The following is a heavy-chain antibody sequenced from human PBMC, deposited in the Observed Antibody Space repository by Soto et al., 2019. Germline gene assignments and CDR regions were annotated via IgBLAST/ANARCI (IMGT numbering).Heavy chain of an antibody. V-gene: IGHV4-30-2*01. CDR1: GGSISSGAFS. J-gene: IGHJ4*02. CDR3: ARVRYSDNWHGLIDF. D-gene: IGHD4-4*01. CDR2: IYHSVST. Sequence: SETLSLTCTVSGGSISSGAFSWSWIRQPPGRGLEWSGYIYHSVSTYYIPSLRSRVASSMDRARNQFSLHLSSVTAEDTAVYFCARVRYSDNWHGLIDFWALGTLVTVSS.